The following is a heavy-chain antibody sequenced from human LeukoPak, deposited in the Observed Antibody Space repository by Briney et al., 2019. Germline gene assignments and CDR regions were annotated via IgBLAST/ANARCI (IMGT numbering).Heavy chain of an antibody. CDR2: IYYSGST. D-gene: IGHD6-19*01. V-gene: IGHV4-39*01. CDR3: ARHASVDGNWPRPLDY. CDR1: RGSISSSTYY. J-gene: IGHJ4*02. Sequence: SETLSLTCTVSRGSISSSTYYWGWIRQPPGKGLEWIGNIYYSGSTYYNPSLKTRVTISVDTSKNQFSLKLTSVTAADTAVYYCARHASVDGNWPRPLDYWGQGSLVTVSS.